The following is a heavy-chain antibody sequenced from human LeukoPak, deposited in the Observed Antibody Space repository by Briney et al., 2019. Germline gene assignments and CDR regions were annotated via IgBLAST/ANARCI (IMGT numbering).Heavy chain of an antibody. CDR2: MNPNSGNT. CDR3: ARVTGATLRGYYYYMDV. D-gene: IGHD1-26*01. J-gene: IGHJ6*03. Sequence: VKVSCKASGYTFTSYDINWVRQATGQGLEWMGWMNPNSGNTGYAQKFQGRVTITRNTSISTAYMELSSLRSDDTAVYYCARVTGATLRGYYYYMDVWGKGTTVTVSS. V-gene: IGHV1-8*03. CDR1: GYTFTSYD.